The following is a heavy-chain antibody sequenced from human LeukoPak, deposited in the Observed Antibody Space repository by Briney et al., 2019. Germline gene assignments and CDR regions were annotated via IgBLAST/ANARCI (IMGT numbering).Heavy chain of an antibody. D-gene: IGHD3-22*01. V-gene: IGHV5-51*01. Sequence: GESLKISRKGSGYSFTTYWIGWVRQMPGKGLEWMGIIYPGDSDTRYNPSFQGQVTISADKSISTAYLQWSSLKASDTAMYYCARLGYDSSGYYYGSVFDIWGQGTMLTVSS. J-gene: IGHJ3*02. CDR2: IYPGDSDT. CDR3: ARLGYDSSGYYYGSVFDI. CDR1: GYSFTTYW.